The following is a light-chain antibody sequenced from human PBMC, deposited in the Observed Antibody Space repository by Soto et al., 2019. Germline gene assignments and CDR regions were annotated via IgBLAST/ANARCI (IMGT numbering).Light chain of an antibody. J-gene: IGLJ1*01. V-gene: IGLV2-14*01. CDR2: EVS. Sequence: QYVLTQPASVSGSPGQSITISCTGTSSDVGNYKYVSWYQQHPGKAPKLMIYEVSNRPSGVSNRFSGSKSGNTASLTISGLQAEDETDYYCFSYTSSGTYVFGTGTKLTVL. CDR1: SSDVGNYKY. CDR3: FSYTSSGTYV.